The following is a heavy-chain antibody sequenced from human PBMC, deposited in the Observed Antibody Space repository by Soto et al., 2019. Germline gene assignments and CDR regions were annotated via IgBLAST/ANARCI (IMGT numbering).Heavy chain of an antibody. Sequence: QVHLVESGGGVVQPGRSLRLACAVSGFRFSDYGMHWVRQAPGKGLEWVAVISNDGSKKYYGDSVQGRFTISRDDSKSTVYVQMDSLKPEDTGVYYCAKTRRGYDMFFYGLDVWGQGTTVTVSS. V-gene: IGHV3-30*18. CDR3: AKTRRGYDMFFYGLDV. CDR2: ISNDGSKK. CDR1: GFRFSDYG. D-gene: IGHD5-12*01. J-gene: IGHJ6*02.